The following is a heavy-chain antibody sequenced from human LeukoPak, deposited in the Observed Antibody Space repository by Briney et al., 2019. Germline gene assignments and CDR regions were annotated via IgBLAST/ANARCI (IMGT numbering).Heavy chain of an antibody. CDR1: GFTFSSYA. CDR2: ISYDGSNK. V-gene: IGHV3-30*14. D-gene: IGHD5-12*01. J-gene: IGHJ4*02. CDR3: ARYDYGRSGFDY. Sequence: PGGSLRLSCAASGFTFSSYAMHWVRQAPGKGLEWVAVISYDGSNKYYADSVKGRFTISRDNSKNTLYLQMNSLRAEDTAVYYCARYDYGRSGFDYWGQGTLVTVSS.